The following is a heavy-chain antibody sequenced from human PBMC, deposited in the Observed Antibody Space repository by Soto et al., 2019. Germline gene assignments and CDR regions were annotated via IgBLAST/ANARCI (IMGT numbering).Heavy chain of an antibody. D-gene: IGHD1-20*01. Sequence: GGSLRLPCAASGFSFSDYYMSWIRQTPGKGLEWISYIGSSGSYTEYTDSVKGRFTVSRDNAKNSLYLQMNSLRAEDTAVYYCARDVGVSTYNLVTSTPLDVWGQGTTVTVSS. CDR1: GFSFSDYY. CDR2: IGSSGSYT. J-gene: IGHJ6*02. V-gene: IGHV3-11*06. CDR3: ARDVGVSTYNLVTSTPLDV.